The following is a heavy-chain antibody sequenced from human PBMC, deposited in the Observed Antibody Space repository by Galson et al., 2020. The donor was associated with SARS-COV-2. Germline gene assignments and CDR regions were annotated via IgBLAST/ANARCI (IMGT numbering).Heavy chain of an antibody. CDR1: GYTFTSYG. CDR3: ARESIGGLELLNAFDI. J-gene: IGHJ3*02. Sequence: ASVKVSCKASGYTFTSYGISWVRQAPGQGLEWMGWISAYNGNTNYAQKLQGRVTMTTDTSTSTAYMELRSLRSDDTAVYYCARESIGGLELLNAFDIWGQGTMVTVSS. CDR2: ISAYNGNT. D-gene: IGHD1-7*01. V-gene: IGHV1-18*04.